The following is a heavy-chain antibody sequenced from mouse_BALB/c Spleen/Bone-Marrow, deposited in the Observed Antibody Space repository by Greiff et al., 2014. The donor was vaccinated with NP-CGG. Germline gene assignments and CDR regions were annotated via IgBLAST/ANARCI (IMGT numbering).Heavy chain of an antibody. CDR1: GFTFSSFG. CDR2: ISSGSSTI. V-gene: IGHV5-17*02. D-gene: IGHD3-3*01. J-gene: IGHJ4*01. CDR3: TRSGTLGAMDY. Sequence: EVMLVESGGGLVQPGGSRKLSCAASGFTFSSFGMHWVRQAPEKGLEWVAYISSGSSTIYYADTMKGRFTISRDNPKNTLFLQMTSLRSEDTDMYYCTRSGTLGAMDYWGQGTSVTVSS.